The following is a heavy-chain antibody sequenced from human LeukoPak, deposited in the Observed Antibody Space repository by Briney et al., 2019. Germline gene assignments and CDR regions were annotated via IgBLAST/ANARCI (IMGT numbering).Heavy chain of an antibody. CDR3: AKAGDYRTFDY. Sequence: GGSLRLSCAGSGFTFSYAMSWVRQAPGKGLEWVSTISSGGGDTYYADSVKGRFTISRDNSKNTLYLQMNSLRAEDTAVYYCAKAGDYRTFDYWGQGTLVTVSS. J-gene: IGHJ4*02. CDR2: ISSGGGDT. V-gene: IGHV3-23*01. D-gene: IGHD4-17*01. CDR1: GFTFSYA.